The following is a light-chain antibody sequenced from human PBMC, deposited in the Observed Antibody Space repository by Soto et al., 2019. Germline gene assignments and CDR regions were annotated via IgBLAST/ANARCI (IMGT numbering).Light chain of an antibody. CDR2: EVN. CDR3: SSFAGANIWV. J-gene: IGLJ3*02. V-gene: IGLV2-8*01. CDR1: TSDVGGYEY. Sequence: QSALTQPPSASGSPGQSVTISCTGSTSDVGGYEYVSWYQQHPGKAPKLMIFEVNKRPSGVPNRFSGSKSGNTASLTLSGLQSEDEASYSCSSFAGANIWVFGGGTKLTVL.